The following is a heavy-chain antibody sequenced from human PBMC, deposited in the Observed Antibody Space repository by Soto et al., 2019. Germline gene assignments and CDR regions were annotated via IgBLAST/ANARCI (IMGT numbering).Heavy chain of an antibody. CDR3: ARDRQMATINFYYFDY. Sequence: QVQLVQSGAEVKMPGSSVKVSCKASGGTFSSYAISWVRQAPGQGLEWMGGIIPIFGTANYAQKFQGRVTITADESTSTAYMELSSLRSEDTAVYYCARDRQMATINFYYFDYWGQGTLVTVSS. CDR1: GGTFSSYA. V-gene: IGHV1-69*01. D-gene: IGHD5-12*01. CDR2: IIPIFGTA. J-gene: IGHJ4*02.